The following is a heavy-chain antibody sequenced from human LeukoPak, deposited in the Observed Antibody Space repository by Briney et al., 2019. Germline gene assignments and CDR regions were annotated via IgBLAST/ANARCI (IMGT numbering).Heavy chain of an antibody. J-gene: IGHJ4*02. V-gene: IGHV1-8*02. CDR1: GYTFTSYD. CDR2: MNPNSGNT. CDR3: AETHGVP. D-gene: IGHD2-8*01. Sequence: ASVKVSCKASGYTFTSYDINWVRQAAGQGLEWMGWMNPNSGNTSYAQKFQGRVTMTRDTSTSTVYMELSSLRSEDTAVYYCAETHGVPWGQGTLVTVSS.